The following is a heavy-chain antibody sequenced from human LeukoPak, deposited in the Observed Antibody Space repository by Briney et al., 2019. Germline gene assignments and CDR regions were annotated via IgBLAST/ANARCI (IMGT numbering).Heavy chain of an antibody. V-gene: IGHV1-46*01. D-gene: IGHD3-10*01. CDR2: INPSGGST. Sequence: GASVKVSCKASGYTFTSYYMHWVRQAPGQGLEWMGIINPSGGSTSYAQKFQGRVTMTRDTSTSTVYMELSSLRSEDTAVYHCARVASSGSYYYYYMDVWGKGTTVSVSS. J-gene: IGHJ6*03. CDR1: GYTFTSYY. CDR3: ARVASSGSYYYYYMDV.